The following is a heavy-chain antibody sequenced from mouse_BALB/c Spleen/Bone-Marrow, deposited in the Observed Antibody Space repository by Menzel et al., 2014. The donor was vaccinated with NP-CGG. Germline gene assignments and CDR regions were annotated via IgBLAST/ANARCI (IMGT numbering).Heavy chain of an antibody. CDR1: GFTFSSFG. V-gene: IGHV5-17*02. CDR3: ARGYYYGSSHYWYFDV. J-gene: IGHJ1*01. Sequence: EVHLVESGGGLVQPGGPRKLSCVASGFTFSSFGMHWVRQAPEKGLEWVAYISSGSSSTYYADTLKGRFTISRDNPKNTLFLQMTSLRSEDTAMYYCARGYYYGSSHYWYFDVWGAGTTVTVSS. D-gene: IGHD1-1*01. CDR2: ISSGSSST.